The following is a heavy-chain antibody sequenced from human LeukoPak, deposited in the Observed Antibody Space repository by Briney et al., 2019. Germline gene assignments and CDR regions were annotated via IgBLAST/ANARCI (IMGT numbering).Heavy chain of an antibody. J-gene: IGHJ4*02. D-gene: IGHD2-21*01. V-gene: IGHV4-34*01. Sequence: SETLSLTCDVYNASFGPYYWSWLRQSPWKGLEYIGEVNYRGDGNYNPSLNSRASISIDTSKKQFSLRLTSVTAADTAMYYCARETSLHIFDSWGQGTLVTVSS. CDR2: VNYRGDG. CDR3: ARETSLHIFDS. CDR1: NASFGPYY.